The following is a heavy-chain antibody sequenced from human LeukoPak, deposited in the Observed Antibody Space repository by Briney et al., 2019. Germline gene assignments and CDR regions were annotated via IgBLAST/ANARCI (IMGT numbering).Heavy chain of an antibody. D-gene: IGHD6-19*01. CDR2: MKPDGSEK. CDR3: AREGSGPYYYYMDV. V-gene: IGHV3-7*01. J-gene: IGHJ6*03. Sequence: GGSLRLSCAGSGFTLSSYWMSWVRQAPGKGLEWVANMKPDGSEKYYVDSVRGRFTISRDNAKNSLYLQMNSLRAEDTAVYYCAREGSGPYYYYMDVWGKGTTVTISS. CDR1: GFTLSSYW.